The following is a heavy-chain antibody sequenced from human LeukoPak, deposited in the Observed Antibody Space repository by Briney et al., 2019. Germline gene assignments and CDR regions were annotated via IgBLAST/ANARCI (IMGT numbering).Heavy chain of an antibody. CDR2: IWYDGSNK. Sequence: PGGSLRLSCAASGFTFSSYGMHWARQAPGKGLEWVASIWYDGSNKYYADSVKGRYTISSDNSKNTLYLQMNSLRAEVTAVYYGATEGVDGVVPAAMEYYYCYMDVWGRGTTVTVSS. D-gene: IGHD2-2*01. J-gene: IGHJ6*03. V-gene: IGHV3-30*02. CDR1: GFTFSSYG. CDR3: ATEGVDGVVPAAMEYYYCYMDV.